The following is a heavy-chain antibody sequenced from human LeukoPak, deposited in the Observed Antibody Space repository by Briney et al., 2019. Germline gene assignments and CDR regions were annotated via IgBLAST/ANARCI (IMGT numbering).Heavy chain of an antibody. V-gene: IGHV4-39*07. CDR3: ARAYDSSGYLDAFDI. J-gene: IGHJ3*02. CDR1: RGSISTSNYY. D-gene: IGHD3-22*01. CDR2: LYYSGST. Sequence: SETLSLTCTVSRGSISTSNYYWGWIRQPPGKGLEWIGSLYYSGSTYYNPSLKSRVTISVDTSKNQFSLKLSSVTAADTAVYYCARAYDSSGYLDAFDIWGQGTMVTVSS.